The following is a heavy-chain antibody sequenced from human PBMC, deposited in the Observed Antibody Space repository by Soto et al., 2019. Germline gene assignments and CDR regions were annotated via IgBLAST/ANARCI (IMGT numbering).Heavy chain of an antibody. CDR3: AKIPAAMASYYYYGMDV. Sequence: GGSLRLSCAASGFTFSSYGMHWVRQAPGKGLEWVAVISYDGSNKYYADSVKGRFTISRDNSKNTLYLQMNSLRAEDTAVYYCAKIPAAMASYYYYGMDVWGQGTTVTVSS. V-gene: IGHV3-30*18. J-gene: IGHJ6*02. D-gene: IGHD2-2*01. CDR1: GFTFSSYG. CDR2: ISYDGSNK.